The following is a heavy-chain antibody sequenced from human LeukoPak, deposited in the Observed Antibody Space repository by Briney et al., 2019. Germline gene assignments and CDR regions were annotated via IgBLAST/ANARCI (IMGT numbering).Heavy chain of an antibody. Sequence: GGSLRLSCAASGFTFSSYEMNWVRQAPGKGVEWVSYISSSGSTIYYADSVKGRFTISRENAKNSLYLQMNSLRAEDTAVYYCASYGSGSYYRKHNWFDPWGQGTLVTVSS. CDR1: GFTFSSYE. CDR3: ASYGSGSYYRKHNWFDP. CDR2: ISSSGSTI. D-gene: IGHD3-10*01. J-gene: IGHJ5*02. V-gene: IGHV3-48*03.